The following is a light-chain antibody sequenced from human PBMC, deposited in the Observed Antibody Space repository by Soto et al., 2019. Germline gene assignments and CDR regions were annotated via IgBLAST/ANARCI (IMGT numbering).Light chain of an antibody. Sequence: EIVLTQSPGTLSLSPGERATLSCRASQSVSSSYLAWYQQKPGQAPRLLIYGASSRATGIPDRFSGSGSGTDFTLTISRLEPEAFAVYYYQQYGSSPTFGGLNKVEIK. V-gene: IGKV3-20*01. CDR2: GAS. CDR3: QQYGSSPT. J-gene: IGKJ4*01. CDR1: QSVSSSY.